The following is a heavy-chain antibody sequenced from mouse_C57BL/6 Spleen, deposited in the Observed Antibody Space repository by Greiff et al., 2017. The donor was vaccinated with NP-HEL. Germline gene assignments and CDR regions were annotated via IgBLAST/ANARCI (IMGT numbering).Heavy chain of an antibody. D-gene: IGHD2-1*01. CDR3: ARAIYYGNFAY. CDR2: IYPGDGDT. V-gene: IGHV1-82*01. Sequence: VQLQESGPELVKPGASVKISCKASGYAFSSSWMNWVKQRPGKGLEWIGRIYPGDGDTNYNGKFKGKATLTADKSSSTAYMQLSSLTSEDSAVYFCARAIYYGNFAYWGQGTLVTVSA. J-gene: IGHJ3*01. CDR1: GYAFSSSW.